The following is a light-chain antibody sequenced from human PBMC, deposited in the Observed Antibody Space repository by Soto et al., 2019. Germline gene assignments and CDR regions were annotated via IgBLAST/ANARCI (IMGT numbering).Light chain of an antibody. Sequence: IRLTKYPSSLSASVGDRVTITCLASQDIAIYLAWYQQKPGEAPKLLIYAASTLYGGVPSRFSGSGSGTDFALTITSLQAEDFATYYCQQLRMYPSTFGGGTKVAIK. J-gene: IGKJ4*01. CDR3: QQLRMYPST. V-gene: IGKV1-9*01. CDR1: QDIAIY. CDR2: AAS.